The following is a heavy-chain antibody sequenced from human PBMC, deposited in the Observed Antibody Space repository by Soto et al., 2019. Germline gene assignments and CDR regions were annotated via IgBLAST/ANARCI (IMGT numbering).Heavy chain of an antibody. CDR2: IFQSGST. V-gene: IGHV4-4*02. J-gene: IGHJ5*02. D-gene: IGHD5-12*01. CDR3: ARGRGRYSRGRSCFDP. CDR1: GGTIRSPDW. Sequence: SETLSLTCGVSGGTIRSPDWWTWVRQPPGKGLEWIGEIFQSGSTNYTPSLESRVTISVDKSKNQFSLTLTSVTAADTAVYFCARGRGRYSRGRSCFDPCGKGLLLTVS.